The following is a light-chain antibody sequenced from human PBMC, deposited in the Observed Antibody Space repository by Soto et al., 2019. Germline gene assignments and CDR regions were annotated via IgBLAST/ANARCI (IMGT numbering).Light chain of an antibody. CDR2: AAS. CDR1: QSIVSF. V-gene: IGKV1-39*01. Sequence: DVQMTQSPSSLSASVGDRVTITCRASQSIVSFLNWYQQRPGTAPKLLIFAASNLESGVPSRFSGRGSATDFTLSISSLQPEDFATYFCQQTYSMPETFGQGTKLEMK. J-gene: IGKJ2*01. CDR3: QQTYSMPET.